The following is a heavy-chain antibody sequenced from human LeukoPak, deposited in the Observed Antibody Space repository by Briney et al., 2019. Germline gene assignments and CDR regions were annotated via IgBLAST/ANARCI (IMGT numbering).Heavy chain of an antibody. CDR1: GFTFRTSA. Sequence: GGSLRLSCAASGFTFRTSAMSWVRQAPAKGLQWVTSINGGDYSTYYADSVKGRFTISRDSSKNILYLQMNSLRTDDTAMYYCATANPTPRGINFDSWGQGTLVTVSS. V-gene: IGHV3-23*01. J-gene: IGHJ4*02. CDR2: INGGDYST. CDR3: ATANPTPRGINFDS. D-gene: IGHD3-10*01.